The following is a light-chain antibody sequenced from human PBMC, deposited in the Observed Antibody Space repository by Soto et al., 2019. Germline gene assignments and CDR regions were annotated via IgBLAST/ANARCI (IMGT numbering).Light chain of an antibody. J-gene: IGKJ1*01. Sequence: AIQMTQSPSSLSASVGDRVTITCRASQDIRNDLGWYQEKVGQAPKLLIYAASKLQGGVPSRFSGSGSGTDFTLTISRLQTEDFATYYCLQDYNYPWTFDQGTKVE. CDR2: AAS. V-gene: IGKV1-6*01. CDR3: LQDYNYPWT. CDR1: QDIRND.